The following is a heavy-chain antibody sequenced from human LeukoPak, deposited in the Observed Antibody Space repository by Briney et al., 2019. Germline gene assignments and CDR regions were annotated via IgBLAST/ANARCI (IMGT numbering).Heavy chain of an antibody. CDR3: ARAMTTVTPWAFDI. CDR1: GGSFSGYY. D-gene: IGHD4-17*01. V-gene: IGHV4-34*01. Sequence: SETLSLTCAVYGGSFSGYYWSWIRQPPGKELEWIGEINHSGSTNYNPSLKSRVTISVDTSKNQFSLKLSSVTAADTAVYYCARAMTTVTPWAFDIWGQGTMVTVSS. J-gene: IGHJ3*02. CDR2: INHSGST.